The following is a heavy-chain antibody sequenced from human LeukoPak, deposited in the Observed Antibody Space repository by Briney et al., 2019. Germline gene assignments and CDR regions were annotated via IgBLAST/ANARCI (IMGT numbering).Heavy chain of an antibody. CDR3: ARVRLLWFGELFYYYNYMDV. CDR2: IIPIFGTA. D-gene: IGHD3-10*01. Sequence: SVKVSCKASGYTFTSYGISWVRQAPGQGLEWMGGIIPIFGTANYAQKFQGRVTITADESTSTAYMELSSLRSEDTAVYYCARVRLLWFGELFYYYNYMDVWGKGTTVTISS. CDR1: GYTFTSYG. V-gene: IGHV1-69*13. J-gene: IGHJ6*03.